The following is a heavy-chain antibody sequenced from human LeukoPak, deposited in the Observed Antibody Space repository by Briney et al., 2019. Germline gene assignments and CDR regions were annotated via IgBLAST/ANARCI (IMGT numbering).Heavy chain of an antibody. Sequence: GGSLRLSCAASGFSFSNYWMHWVRQAPGKGLVWVSRINSDGSHIRYADSVKGRFAISRDNAKNPLYLQMNSLRVDDTAVYYCVTSNFDFWGQGTLVTVSS. CDR2: INSDGSHI. CDR1: GFSFSNYW. J-gene: IGHJ4*02. D-gene: IGHD6-6*01. V-gene: IGHV3-74*01. CDR3: VTSNFDF.